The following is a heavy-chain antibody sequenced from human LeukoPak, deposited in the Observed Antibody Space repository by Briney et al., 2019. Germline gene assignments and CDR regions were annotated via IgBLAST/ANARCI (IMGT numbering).Heavy chain of an antibody. Sequence: SETLSLTCTVSGGSISSSTYYWGWIRQPRGKGLEWIGSMYYSGSTYYTPSLKSRVTISVDTSKNQFSLKLSSVTAADTAVYYCARRAKLRCFDYWGQGTLVTVSS. CDR3: ARRAKLRCFDY. CDR2: MYYSGST. D-gene: IGHD1-7*01. J-gene: IGHJ4*02. CDR1: GGSISSSTYY. V-gene: IGHV4-39*01.